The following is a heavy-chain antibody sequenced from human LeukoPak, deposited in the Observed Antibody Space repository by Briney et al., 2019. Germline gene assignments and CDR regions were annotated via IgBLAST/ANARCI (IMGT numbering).Heavy chain of an antibody. CDR3: AKVMTTGNYYYYYMDV. CDR1: GFSFSVFW. CDR2: ITGSGGTT. V-gene: IGHV3-23*01. Sequence: GGSLRLSCAASGFSFSVFWMHWVRQVPGKGLEWVSAITGSGGTTYYADSVKGRFTISRDNSKNTLYLQMNSLRAEDTAVYYCAKVMTTGNYYYYYMDVWGKGTTVTISS. J-gene: IGHJ6*03. D-gene: IGHD4-17*01.